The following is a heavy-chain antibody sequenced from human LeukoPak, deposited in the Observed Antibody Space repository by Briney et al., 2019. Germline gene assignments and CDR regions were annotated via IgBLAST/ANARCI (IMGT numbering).Heavy chain of an antibody. CDR2: IYYSGST. V-gene: IGHV4-59*01. D-gene: IGHD3-10*01. CDR3: ASQAYYGSGSFDY. CDR1: GGSISSYY. Sequence: SETLSLTCTVSGGSISSYYWSWIRQPPGKGLDGIGYIYYSGSTNYNPSLKSRVTISVDTSKNQFSLKLSSVTAADTAVYYCASQAYYGSGSFDYWGQGTLVTVSS. J-gene: IGHJ4*02.